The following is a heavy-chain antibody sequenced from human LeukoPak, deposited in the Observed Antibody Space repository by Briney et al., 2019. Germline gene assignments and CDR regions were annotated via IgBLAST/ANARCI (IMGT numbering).Heavy chain of an antibody. CDR1: GGSISNSSYY. Sequence: SETLSLTCTVPGGSISNSSYYWGWIRQPPGKGLEWIGSMFYRGSTYYNPSLKSRITVSVDTSKNPFSLKMTSVTASDTAVYYCARIFSSSWFGDYFDNWGLGTLVTVSS. D-gene: IGHD6-6*01. CDR3: ARIFSSSWFGDYFDN. J-gene: IGHJ4*02. V-gene: IGHV4-39*01. CDR2: MFYRGST.